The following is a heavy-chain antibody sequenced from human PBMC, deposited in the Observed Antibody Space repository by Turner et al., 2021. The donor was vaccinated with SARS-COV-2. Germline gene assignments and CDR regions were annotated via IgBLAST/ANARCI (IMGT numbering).Heavy chain of an antibody. J-gene: IGHJ6*02. CDR2: ITSSSSYI. D-gene: IGHD6-13*01. CDR3: ATIAAAGIAVYHYYGMDV. V-gene: IGHV3-21*01. Sequence: EVQLVESGGGLVKPGGSVRLSCAASGFTFSSYSMNWVRKAPGKGLGLVASITSSSSYIYYADSVKGRFTISRDNAKNSLYLQMNSLRAEDTAVYYCATIAAAGIAVYHYYGMDVWGQGTTVTVSS. CDR1: GFTFSSYS.